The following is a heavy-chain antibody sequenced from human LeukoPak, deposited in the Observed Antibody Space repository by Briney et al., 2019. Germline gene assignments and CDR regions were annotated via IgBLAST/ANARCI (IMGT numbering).Heavy chain of an antibody. J-gene: IGHJ4*02. D-gene: IGHD3-22*01. V-gene: IGHV1-69*13. CDR3: AILDSSGYYYYY. Sequence: SVKVSCKASGGTFSSYAISWVRQAPGQGLEWMGGIIPIFGTANYAQKFQGRVTITADESTSTAYMELSGLRSEDTAVYYCAILDSSGYYYYYWGQGTLVTVSS. CDR1: GGTFSSYA. CDR2: IIPIFGTA.